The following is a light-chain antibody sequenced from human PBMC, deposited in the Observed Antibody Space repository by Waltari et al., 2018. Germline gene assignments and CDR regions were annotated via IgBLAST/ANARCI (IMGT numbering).Light chain of an antibody. CDR3: AAWDDSLNGPV. Sequence: HSVLTQPPSASGTPGQRVTISCSRSSCYLGRNTVNRYQQLPGTAPKLLIYSNNQRPSGVPDRFSGSKSGTTASLAISGLQSEDEADYYCAAWDDSLNGPVFGGGTKLTVL. CDR1: SCYLGRNT. J-gene: IGLJ2*01. V-gene: IGLV1-44*01. CDR2: SNN.